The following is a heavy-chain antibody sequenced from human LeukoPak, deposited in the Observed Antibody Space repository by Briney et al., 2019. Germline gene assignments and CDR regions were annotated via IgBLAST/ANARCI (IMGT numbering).Heavy chain of an antibody. V-gene: IGHV4-38-2*02. D-gene: IGHD3-3*01. J-gene: IGHJ5*02. CDR2: VHHSGRT. Sequence: PSETLSLTCTVSGYSISSDYYWGWIRQPPGKGLEWIGSVHHSGRTYYNPSLKSRVTISVDTSKNQFSLKLNSVTAADTAVYYCARDHLANLASRLFDPWGQGSLVTVSS. CDR3: ARDHLANLASRLFDP. CDR1: GYSISSDYY.